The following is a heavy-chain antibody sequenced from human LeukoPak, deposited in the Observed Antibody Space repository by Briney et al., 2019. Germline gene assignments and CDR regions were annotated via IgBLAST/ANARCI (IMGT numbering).Heavy chain of an antibody. CDR2: LSHAGNT. D-gene: IGHD2-2*01. CDR1: GDSVRNDFYY. J-gene: IGHJ4*02. CDR3: ARHNAPRRVGFDF. Sequence: SETLSLTCSVSGDSVRNDFYYWGWIRQPPGRGLEWVACLSHAGNTWYNPSLESRLSISVDTSKNQFSLKFSSVTAADTALYWCARHNAPRRVGFDFWGQGILVTDSS. V-gene: IGHV4-39*01.